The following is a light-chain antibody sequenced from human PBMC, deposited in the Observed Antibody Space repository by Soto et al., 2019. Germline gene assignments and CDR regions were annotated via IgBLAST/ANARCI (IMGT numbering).Light chain of an antibody. V-gene: IGKV3-20*01. CDR1: QSVSNNY. CDR3: QQYGSSGT. Sequence: LTQSPGTLSLSPGERATLSCRASQSVSNNYLAWYQQKPGQAPRLLIYGASNRATGIPDRFSGSGSGTDFTLTISRLEPEDFAVYYCQQYGSSGTFGQGTKVDIK. CDR2: GAS. J-gene: IGKJ1*01.